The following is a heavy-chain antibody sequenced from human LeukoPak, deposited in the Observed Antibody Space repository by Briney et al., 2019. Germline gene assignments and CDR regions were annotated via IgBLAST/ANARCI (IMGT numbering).Heavy chain of an antibody. J-gene: IGHJ6*02. Sequence: PGGSLRLSCAASGFTFSSYWMSWIRQAPGKGLEWVSYISSSGSTIYYADSVKGRFTISRDNAKNSLYLQMNSPRAEDTAVYYCARDSRYYYDSSGYYSIDYYGMDVWGQGTTVTVSS. CDR2: ISSSGSTI. V-gene: IGHV3-11*01. CDR3: ARDSRYYYDSSGYYSIDYYGMDV. CDR1: GFTFSSYW. D-gene: IGHD3-22*01.